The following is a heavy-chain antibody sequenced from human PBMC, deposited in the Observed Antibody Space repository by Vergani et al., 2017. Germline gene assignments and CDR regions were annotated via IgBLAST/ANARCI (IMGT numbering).Heavy chain of an antibody. CDR2: INPSGGST. D-gene: IGHD3-9*01. Sequence: QVQLVQSGAEVKKPGASVKVSCKASGYTFTSYYMHWVRQAPGQGLEWMGIINPSGGSTSYAQTFQGRVTMTRDTSTSTVYMELSSLRSEDTAVYYCARDQEPRYYDILTGSSGDGELNGMDVWGQGTTVTVSS. J-gene: IGHJ6*02. CDR1: GYTFTSYY. CDR3: ARDQEPRYYDILTGSSGDGELNGMDV. V-gene: IGHV1-46*03.